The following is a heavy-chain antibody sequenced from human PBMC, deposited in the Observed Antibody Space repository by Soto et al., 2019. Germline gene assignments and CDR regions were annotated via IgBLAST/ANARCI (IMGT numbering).Heavy chain of an antibody. Sequence: SGPTLVNPTETLTLTCTVSGFSLTNARMGVSWIRQPPGKALEWLAHIFSNDEKSYSTSLKSRLTISKDTSKSQVVLTMTNMDPVDTATYYCARMRHDDYGDEVFDYWGQGTLVTVPS. CDR3: ARMRHDDYGDEVFDY. V-gene: IGHV2-26*01. CDR1: GFSLTNARMG. CDR2: IFSNDEK. D-gene: IGHD4-17*01. J-gene: IGHJ4*02.